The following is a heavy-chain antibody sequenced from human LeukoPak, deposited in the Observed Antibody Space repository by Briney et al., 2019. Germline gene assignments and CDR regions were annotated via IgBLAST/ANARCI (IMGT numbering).Heavy chain of an antibody. Sequence: SETLSLTCTVSGGSISSYYWSWIRQPPGKGLEWIGYIYYSGSTNYNPSLKSRVTISVDTSKNQFSLKLSSVTAADTAVYYCARVPRLVYSGYYYYYYFMDVWGKGTTVTVSS. CDR1: GGSISSYY. CDR2: IYYSGST. V-gene: IGHV4-59*01. D-gene: IGHD5-12*01. J-gene: IGHJ6*03. CDR3: ARVPRLVYSGYYYYYYFMDV.